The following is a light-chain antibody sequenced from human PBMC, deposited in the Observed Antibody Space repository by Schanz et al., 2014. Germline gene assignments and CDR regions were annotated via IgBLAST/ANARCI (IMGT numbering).Light chain of an antibody. CDR2: SNN. Sequence: QSVLTQPPSASGTPGQRVTISCSGSSSNIGSNTVNWYQQLPGTAPKLLIYSNNQRPSGVPDRFSGSKSGTSASLAISGPXXXDEADYYCAAWDDSLNGWVFGGGTKLTVL. CDR3: AAWDDSLNGWV. CDR1: SSNIGSNT. V-gene: IGLV1-44*01. J-gene: IGLJ3*02.